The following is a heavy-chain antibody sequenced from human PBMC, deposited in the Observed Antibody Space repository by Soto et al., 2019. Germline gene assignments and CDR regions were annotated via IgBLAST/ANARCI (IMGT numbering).Heavy chain of an antibody. CDR1: GYTFSTYG. D-gene: IGHD2-8*01. CDR3: AKNGHPPYYYYGMDV. V-gene: IGHV1-18*01. J-gene: IGHJ6*02. Sequence: QGQLVQSGAEVKQPGASVKVSCKASGYTFSTYGISWVRQAPGQGLEWMGWISGYIGDANYAQKFQGRVTMTIDTSTTTAYLELRRLTYDDTAVYFCAKNGHPPYYYYGMDVWGQGTTVTVSS. CDR2: ISGYIGDA.